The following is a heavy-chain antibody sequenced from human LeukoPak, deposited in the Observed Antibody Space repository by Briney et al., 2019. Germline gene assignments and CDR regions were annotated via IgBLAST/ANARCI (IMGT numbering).Heavy chain of an antibody. D-gene: IGHD1-26*01. V-gene: IGHV3-48*03. CDR3: ARGGGRWELPPDY. J-gene: IGHJ4*02. CDR1: GFTFSTYE. Sequence: GGSLRLSCVASGFTFSTYEMNWVRQAPGKGLEWVSYISSGGSIYQADSLKGQFTISRDNAKNSLYLQMNSLRVEDTAVYYCARGGGRWELPPDYCGQGTLVTVSS. CDR2: ISSGGSI.